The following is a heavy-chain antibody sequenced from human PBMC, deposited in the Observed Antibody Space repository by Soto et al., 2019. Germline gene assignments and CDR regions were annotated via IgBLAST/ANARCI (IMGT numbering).Heavy chain of an antibody. CDR3: ARNTIMGNWFDP. CDR1: GGSISSHY. D-gene: IGHD5-18*01. Sequence: SETLSLTCTVSGGSISSHYWSWIRQPPGQGLEWIGYIYYSGSTNYNPSLKSRVTISVDTSKNQFSLKLSSVTAADTAIYYCARNTIMGNWFDPWGQGTLVTVSS. J-gene: IGHJ5*01. V-gene: IGHV4-59*11. CDR2: IYYSGST.